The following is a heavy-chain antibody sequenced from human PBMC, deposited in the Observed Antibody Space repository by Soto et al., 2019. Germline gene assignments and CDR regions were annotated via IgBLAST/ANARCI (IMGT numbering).Heavy chain of an antibody. CDR2: MSGSGGST. Sequence: EVQLLESGGGLVQPGGSLRLTCAASGFTFNNYAMSWVRQAPGKGLEWVSAMSGSGGSTYYADSVKGRFTISRDKSKNSLYLEMTSLRAEDTAVDYCAKDGGVDTSGYYYGDYWGQGTLVTVSS. V-gene: IGHV3-23*01. D-gene: IGHD3-22*01. J-gene: IGHJ4*02. CDR1: GFTFNNYA. CDR3: AKDGGVDTSGYYYGDY.